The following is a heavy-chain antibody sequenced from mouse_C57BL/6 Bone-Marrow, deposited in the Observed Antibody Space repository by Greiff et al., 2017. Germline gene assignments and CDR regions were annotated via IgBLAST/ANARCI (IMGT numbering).Heavy chain of an antibody. CDR1: GYTFTSYW. J-gene: IGHJ2*01. V-gene: IGHV1-55*01. CDR2: IYPTSGRT. D-gene: IGHD4-1*01. CDR3: ARSVPLGRSFDY. Sequence: VQLQQPGAELVKPGASVKMSCKASGYTFTSYWITWVKQRPGPGLEWIGDIYPTSGRTNYNEKFKSKAILTVDTSSNTAYMQLSSLTSEDSAVFYCARSVPLGRSFDYWGQGTTLTVSS.